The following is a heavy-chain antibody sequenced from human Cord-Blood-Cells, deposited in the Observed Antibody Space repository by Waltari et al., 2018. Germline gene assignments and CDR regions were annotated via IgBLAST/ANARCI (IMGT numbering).Heavy chain of an antibody. CDR1: GFTFSSYS. CDR2: ISSSSSYI. J-gene: IGHJ6*02. D-gene: IGHD3-9*01. V-gene: IGHV3-21*01. Sequence: EVQLVESGGGLVKPGGSLRLSCAASGFTFSSYSMNWVRQAPGKGLEWVSSISSSSSYIYYADSVKGRFTISRDNAKNSLYLQMNSLRAEDTAVYYCARDGTPTYDILTGYYYYYGMDVWGQGP. CDR3: ARDGTPTYDILTGYYYYYGMDV.